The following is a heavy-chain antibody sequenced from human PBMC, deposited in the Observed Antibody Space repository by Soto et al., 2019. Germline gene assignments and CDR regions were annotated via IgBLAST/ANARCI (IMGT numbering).Heavy chain of an antibody. Sequence: QLQLQESGPGLVQPSETLALTCTVSGGSISSSSYYCGWIRQPPGKGLEWIGSIYYSGSTYYNPSLEGRVNIDVDTSKNQYSLNLSSVTAADTAVYYCARLDVSGLTYNWFDPWGQGTLVTVSS. V-gene: IGHV4-39*01. J-gene: IGHJ5*02. CDR1: GGSISSSSYY. CDR3: ARLDVSGLTYNWFDP. CDR2: IYYSGST. D-gene: IGHD6-19*01.